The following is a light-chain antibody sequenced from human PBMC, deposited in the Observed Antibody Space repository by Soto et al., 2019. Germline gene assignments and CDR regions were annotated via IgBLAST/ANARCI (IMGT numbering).Light chain of an antibody. J-gene: IGLJ1*01. CDR2: SFN. V-gene: IGLV1-40*01. CDR1: RSNIGAGYD. Sequence: QSVLTQPPSVSGAPGQTVTISCTGSRSNIGAGYDIHWYQFLPGTAPKLLLYSFNKRPSGIPDRFSGSKSGTSASLAITGLQPEDGADYYCQSYDDSLSGSGVFGTGTKVTVL. CDR3: QSYDDSLSGSGV.